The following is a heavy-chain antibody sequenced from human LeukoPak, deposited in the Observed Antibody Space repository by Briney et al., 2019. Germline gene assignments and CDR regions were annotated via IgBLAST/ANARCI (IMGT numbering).Heavy chain of an antibody. CDR1: GGSISSYY. V-gene: IGHV4-59*08. D-gene: IGHD3-16*01. J-gene: IGHJ5*02. CDR3: TSHRFGSAWFDP. CDR2: VYHSGHT. Sequence: PSETLSLTCTVSGGSISSYYWSWIRQPPGKGLEWVGYVYHSGHTSYNPSLKNRVDISIDTSKNQFSLRLASVTATDTAVYYCTSHRFGSAWFDPWGQGTLVTVSS.